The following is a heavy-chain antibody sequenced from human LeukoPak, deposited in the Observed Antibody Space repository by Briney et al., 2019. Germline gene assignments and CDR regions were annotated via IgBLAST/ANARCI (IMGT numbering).Heavy chain of an antibody. CDR3: ATYCSSANCYIWGYYFDS. CDR1: GYTFTTYA. J-gene: IGHJ4*02. V-gene: IGHV1-18*01. D-gene: IGHD2-2*01. CDR2: ISAYNGNT. Sequence: GASVKVSCKASGYTFTTYAMNWVRQAPGQGLEWMGWISAYNGNTNYAQKLQGRVTMTTDTSTSTAYMELRSLRSDDTAVYYCATYCSSANCYIWGYYFDSWGQGTLVTVSS.